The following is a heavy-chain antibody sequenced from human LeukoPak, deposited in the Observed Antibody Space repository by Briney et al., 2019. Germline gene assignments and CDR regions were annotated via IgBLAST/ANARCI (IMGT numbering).Heavy chain of an antibody. D-gene: IGHD3-10*01. J-gene: IGHJ6*03. Sequence: GRSLRLSCAASGFTFSSYAMHWVRQAPGKGLEWVAVISYDGSNKYYADSVKGRFTISRDNSKNTLYLQMNSLRAEDTAVYYCAKDKMVRGDLYYYYYMDVWGKGTTVTVSS. V-gene: IGHV3-30*04. CDR1: GFTFSSYA. CDR2: ISYDGSNK. CDR3: AKDKMVRGDLYYYYYMDV.